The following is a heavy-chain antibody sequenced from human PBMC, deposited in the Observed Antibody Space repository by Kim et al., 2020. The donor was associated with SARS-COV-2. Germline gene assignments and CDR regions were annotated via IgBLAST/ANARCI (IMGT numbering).Heavy chain of an antibody. V-gene: IGHV3-66*01. J-gene: IGHJ4*02. CDR2: IFSGGGT. D-gene: IGHD3-10*01. Sequence: GGSLRLSCAASGFIVSSNYMSWVRQAPGKGLEWVSVIFSGGGTYYADSVKGRFTISRDNSKNTLYLQMNSLRAEDTAVYYCARGGIKREVRYYFDYWGQGTLVTVSS. CDR1: GFIVSSNY. CDR3: ARGGIKREVRYYFDY.